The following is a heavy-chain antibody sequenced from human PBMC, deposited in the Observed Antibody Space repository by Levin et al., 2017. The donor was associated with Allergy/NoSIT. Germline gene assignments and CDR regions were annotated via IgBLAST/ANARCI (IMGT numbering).Heavy chain of an antibody. CDR1: GGSISDYY. D-gene: IGHD3-10*01. CDR2: IYSSGST. V-gene: IGHV4-59*01. CDR3: ASSIVRFGEVLSLYFDH. Sequence: PSETLSLTCTVSGGSISDYYWSWIRQPPGKGLEWIGYIYSSGSTNYNPSLTSRVTISVDTSKKQFSLKLRSLTAADTAVYYCASSIVRFGEVLSLYFDHWGKGTLVTVSS. J-gene: IGHJ4*02.